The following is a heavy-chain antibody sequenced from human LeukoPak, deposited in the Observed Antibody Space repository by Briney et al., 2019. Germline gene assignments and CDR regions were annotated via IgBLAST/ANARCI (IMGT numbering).Heavy chain of an antibody. D-gene: IGHD2-2*02. Sequence: QPGGSLRLSCAASGFSVSSTYMAWVRQPPGKGLEWVSVFYPSGTTHYADSVKGRFTVSRHDSKNTLYLQMNTLRVEDTAVYYCATVPRSSCCYTFDFWGQGALVTVSS. CDR1: GFSVSSTY. CDR2: FYPSGTT. J-gene: IGHJ4*02. CDR3: ATVPRSSCCYTFDF. V-gene: IGHV3-53*04.